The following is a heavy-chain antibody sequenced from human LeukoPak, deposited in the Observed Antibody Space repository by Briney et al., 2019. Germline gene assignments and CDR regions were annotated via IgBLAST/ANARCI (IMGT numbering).Heavy chain of an antibody. CDR1: GFTFSSYA. D-gene: IGHD6-19*01. CDR2: ISGSGGST. CDR3: AKSISGWYRWGPYFDY. Sequence: YPGGSLRLSCAASGFTFSSYAMSWVRQAPGKGLEWVSAISGSGGSTYYADSVKGRFTISRDNSKNTLYLQMNSLRAEDTAVYYCAKSISGWYRWGPYFDYWGQGTLVTVSS. J-gene: IGHJ4*02. V-gene: IGHV3-23*01.